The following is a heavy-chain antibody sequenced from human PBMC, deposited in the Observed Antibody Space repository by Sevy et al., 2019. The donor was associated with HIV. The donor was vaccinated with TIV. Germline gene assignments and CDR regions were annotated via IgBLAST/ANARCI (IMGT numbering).Heavy chain of an antibody. CDR2: ISFDATNK. CDR3: ALERLSSDVAEYFQN. J-gene: IGHJ1*01. CDR1: GFTFNRYS. V-gene: IGHV3-30-3*01. Sequence: GGSLRLSCAASGFTFNRYSMHWVRQAPGKGLEWVATISFDATNKHYPDSVKGRFTISRDNFQNSLLLQMDSLRPEDTAVYYCALERLSSDVAEYFQNWGQRTLVTVSS. D-gene: IGHD1-1*01.